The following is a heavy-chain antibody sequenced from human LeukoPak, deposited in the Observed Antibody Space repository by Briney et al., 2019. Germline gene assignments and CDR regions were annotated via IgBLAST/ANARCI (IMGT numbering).Heavy chain of an antibody. J-gene: IGHJ5*02. CDR1: GFTLSSYS. CDR2: ISSSSSYI. V-gene: IGHV3-21*01. CDR3: ARYYKRGYSYGEGFDWFDP. D-gene: IGHD5-18*01. Sequence: GGSLRLSCAASGFTLSSYSMNWVRQAPGKGLEWVSSISSSSSYIYYADSVKGRFTISRDNAKNSLYLQMNSLRAEDTAVYYCARYYKRGYSYGEGFDWFDPWGQGTLVTVSS.